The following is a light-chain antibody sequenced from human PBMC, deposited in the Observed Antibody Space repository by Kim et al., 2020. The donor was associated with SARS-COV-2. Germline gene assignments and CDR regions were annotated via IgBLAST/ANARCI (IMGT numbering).Light chain of an antibody. J-gene: IGLJ3*02. CDR2: HDA. Sequence: VSPGQTAAITCLGDKLGDKYDSWYQQRPGQSPTLVIFHDATRPSGIPERFSGSNSGNTATLTISGTQPMDEADYYCQAWDSTTVVFGGGTQLTVL. V-gene: IGLV3-1*01. CDR3: QAWDSTTVV. CDR1: KLGDKY.